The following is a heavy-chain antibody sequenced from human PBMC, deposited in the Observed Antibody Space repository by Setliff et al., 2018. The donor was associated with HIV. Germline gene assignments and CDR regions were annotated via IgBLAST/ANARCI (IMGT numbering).Heavy chain of an antibody. Sequence: SETLSLTCSVSGVSINRTDHYWSWIRQHPGKGLEWIGYIFYSGSTTYNPSLKSRLTISIDTSKNRFSLKLKSVTAADTAVYYCAREPATYNGYNWDYYGTDLWGQGTTVTVSS. CDR1: GVSINRTDHY. CDR2: IFYSGST. CDR3: AREPATYNGYNWDYYGTDL. D-gene: IGHD5-12*01. J-gene: IGHJ6*02. V-gene: IGHV4-31*03.